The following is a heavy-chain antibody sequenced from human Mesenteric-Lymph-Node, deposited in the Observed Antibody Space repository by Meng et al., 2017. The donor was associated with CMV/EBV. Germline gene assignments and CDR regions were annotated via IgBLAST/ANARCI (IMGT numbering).Heavy chain of an antibody. V-gene: IGHV4-59*12. J-gene: IGHJ1*01. CDR3: TREPYSSGWLKYFQH. CDR1: GASISIYY. Sequence: GSLRLSCTVSGASISIYYWSWIRQPPGKGLEWIGYIYYRGSTNYNPSLKSRVTISVDTSKNQFSLKLSSVTAADTAVYYCTREPYSSGWLKYFQHWGQGTLVTVSS. CDR2: IYYRGST. D-gene: IGHD6-19*01.